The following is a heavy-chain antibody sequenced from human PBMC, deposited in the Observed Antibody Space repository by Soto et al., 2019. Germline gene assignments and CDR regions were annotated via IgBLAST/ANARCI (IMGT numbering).Heavy chain of an antibody. D-gene: IGHD2-21*01. J-gene: IGHJ6*02. CDR3: ARHFSRIPLRGMDV. V-gene: IGHV1-69*13. CDR2: IIPIFGTA. Sequence: GASVKVSCKASGGTFSSYAISWVRQAPGQGLEWMGGIIPIFGTANYAQKFQGRVTITADESTSTAYMELSSLRSEDTAVYYCARHFSRIPLRGMDVWGQGTTVTVSS. CDR1: GGTFSSYA.